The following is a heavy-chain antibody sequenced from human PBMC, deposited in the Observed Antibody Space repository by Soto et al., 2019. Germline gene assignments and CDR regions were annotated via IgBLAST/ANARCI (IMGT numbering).Heavy chain of an antibody. CDR2: ISYIGSN. CDR3: ATADYDSSGYYGGFDY. Sequence: QVQLQESGPGLVKPSQTLSLTCTISGGSINRCVYYCSWIRQHPGKGLEWIGYISYIGSNYYNPSRKSRVTISVDTSKNQLSLKLSSVTAADTAVYYCATADYDSSGYYGGFDYWGQGTMVTVSS. D-gene: IGHD3-22*01. V-gene: IGHV4-31*03. CDR1: GGSINRCVYY. J-gene: IGHJ4*02.